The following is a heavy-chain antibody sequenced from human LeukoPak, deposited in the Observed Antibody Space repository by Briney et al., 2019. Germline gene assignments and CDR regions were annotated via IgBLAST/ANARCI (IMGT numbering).Heavy chain of an antibody. CDR2: ISSSSSYI. D-gene: IGHD3-9*01. V-gene: IGHV3-21*04. CDR3: ARGTHDILTGYWLRRWFDP. CDR1: GFTFSSYS. Sequence: GGSLRLSCAASGFTFSSYSMNWVRQAPGKGLEWVSSISSSSSYIYYADSVKGRFTISRDNAKNSLYLQMNSLRAEDTAVYYCARGTHDILTGYWLRRWFDPWGQGTLVTVSS. J-gene: IGHJ5*02.